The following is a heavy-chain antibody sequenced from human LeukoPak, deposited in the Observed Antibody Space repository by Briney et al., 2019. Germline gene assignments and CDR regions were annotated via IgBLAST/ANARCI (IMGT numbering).Heavy chain of an antibody. CDR2: ISSSSSYV. V-gene: IGHV3-21*01. Sequence: GGSLRLSCAASGFTFSSYSMNWVRQAPGKGLEWVSSISSSSSYVYYADSVKGRFTISRDNAKNSLYLQMNSLRAEDTAVYYCARRVYYYYYMDVWGKGTTVTVSS. J-gene: IGHJ6*03. CDR1: GFTFSSYS. CDR3: ARRVYYYYYMDV.